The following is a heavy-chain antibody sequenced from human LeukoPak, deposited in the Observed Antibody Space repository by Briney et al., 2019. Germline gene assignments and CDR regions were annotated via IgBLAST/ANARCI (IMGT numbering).Heavy chain of an antibody. J-gene: IGHJ4*02. V-gene: IGHV3-21*01. D-gene: IGHD6-13*01. CDR3: ARDLGIAAAGTSSD. CDR1: GFTFSSYS. Sequence: GGSLRLSCAASGFTFSSYSMNWVRQAPGKGLEWVSSISSSSSYIYYADSVKGRFTISRDNAKSSLYLQMNSLRAEDTAVYYCARDLGIAAAGTSSDWGQGTLVTVSS. CDR2: ISSSSSYI.